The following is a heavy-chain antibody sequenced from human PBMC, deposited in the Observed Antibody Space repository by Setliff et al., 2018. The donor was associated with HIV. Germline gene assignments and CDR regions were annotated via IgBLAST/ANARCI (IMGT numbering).Heavy chain of an antibody. CDR2: LHSLGSSRVSDTP. CDR3: ARGLSSQTYWGTRPLGLDY. J-gene: IGHJ4*01. CDR1: SGSMTGHY. D-gene: IGHD2-2*01. Sequence: SETLSLTCSVSSGSMTGHYWTWVRQPPGKGLEWIGYLHSLGSSRVSDTPNYSPSLKSRITISLDTSKRQFSLTMTPATAADTAVYYCARGLSSQTYWGTRPLGLDYWGQGSLVTSPQ. V-gene: IGHV4-4*08.